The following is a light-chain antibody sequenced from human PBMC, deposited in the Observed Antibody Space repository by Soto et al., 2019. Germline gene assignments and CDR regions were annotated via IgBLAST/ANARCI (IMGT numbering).Light chain of an antibody. V-gene: IGLV3-21*02. CDR3: QVWDIDSDHVV. Sequence: SYELTQPPSVTVAPGQTARITCGGTNIGSKSVHWYQHRPGQAPVVVVYVDGSDRPSGIPERFSGSSSGMTATLTIGRVEAGDEADYYCQVWDIDSDHVVFGGGTQLTVL. CDR1: NIGSKS. J-gene: IGLJ2*01. CDR2: VDGS.